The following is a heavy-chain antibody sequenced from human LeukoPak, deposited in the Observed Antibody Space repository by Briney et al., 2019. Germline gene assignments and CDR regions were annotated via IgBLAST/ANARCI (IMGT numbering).Heavy chain of an antibody. J-gene: IGHJ6*03. V-gene: IGHV3-23*01. Sequence: GGSLRLSCAASGFTFNSYAMSWARRAPGKGLEWVSAITSGGSTYYADSVKGRFTISRDNSKNTLYLQMNSLRAEDTAVYYCAKNFWSDRYYYYYMDVWGKGTTVTVSS. CDR3: AKNFWSDRYYYYYMDV. CDR2: ITSGGST. D-gene: IGHD3-3*01. CDR1: GFTFNSYA.